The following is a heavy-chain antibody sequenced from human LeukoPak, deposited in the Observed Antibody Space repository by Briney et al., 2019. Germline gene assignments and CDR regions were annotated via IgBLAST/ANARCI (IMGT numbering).Heavy chain of an antibody. J-gene: IGHJ4*02. Sequence: SETLSLTCTVSGGSISSSSYYWSWIRQPPGKGLEWIGYIYYSGGTNYNPSLKSRVTISVDTSKNQFSLKLSSVTAADTAVYYCARTDSSGENHYWDQGTLVTVSS. D-gene: IGHD3-22*01. CDR1: GGSISSSSYY. CDR2: IYYSGGT. V-gene: IGHV4-61*01. CDR3: ARTDSSGENHY.